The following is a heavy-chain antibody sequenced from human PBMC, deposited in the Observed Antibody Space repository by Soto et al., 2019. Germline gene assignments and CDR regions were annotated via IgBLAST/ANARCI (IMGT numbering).Heavy chain of an antibody. V-gene: IGHV3-30-3*01. CDR3: ARGAKQQLVRAFDI. CDR1: GFTCGSYA. Sequence: GGSLILSCAAAGFTCGSYAMHWVRQAPGKGLEWVAVISYDGSNKYYADSVKGRFTISRDNSKNTLYLQMNSLRAEDTAVYYCARGAKQQLVRAFDIWGQGTMVTVSS. CDR2: ISYDGSNK. J-gene: IGHJ3*02. D-gene: IGHD6-13*01.